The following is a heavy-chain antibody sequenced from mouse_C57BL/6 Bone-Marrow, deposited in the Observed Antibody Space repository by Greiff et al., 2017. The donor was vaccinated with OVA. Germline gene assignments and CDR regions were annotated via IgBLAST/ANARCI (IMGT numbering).Heavy chain of an antibody. D-gene: IGHD3-3*01. CDR3: ARGRDLRYLVY. Sequence: VQLQQSGPELVKPGASVKISCKASGYSFTGYYMNWVKQSPEKSLEWIGEINPSTGGTTYNQKFKAKATLTVDKSSSTAYMQLKSLTSEDSAVYYCARGRDLRYLVYWGQGTTLTVSS. CDR1: GYSFTGYY. J-gene: IGHJ2*01. CDR2: INPSTGGT. V-gene: IGHV1-42*01.